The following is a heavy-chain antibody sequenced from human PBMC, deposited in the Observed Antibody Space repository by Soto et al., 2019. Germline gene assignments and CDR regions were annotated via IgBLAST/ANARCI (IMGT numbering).Heavy chain of an antibody. Sequence: SETLSLTCTVSGGSISSYYWTWIRQPPGKGLELIGYIYYSGSTNYNPSLKSRVTISVDRSKNQFSLKLSSVTAADTAVYYCARDIAPAGINWFDPWGQGTLVTVSS. CDR1: GGSISSYY. CDR2: IYYSGST. D-gene: IGHD6-13*01. J-gene: IGHJ5*02. CDR3: ARDIAPAGINWFDP. V-gene: IGHV4-59*01.